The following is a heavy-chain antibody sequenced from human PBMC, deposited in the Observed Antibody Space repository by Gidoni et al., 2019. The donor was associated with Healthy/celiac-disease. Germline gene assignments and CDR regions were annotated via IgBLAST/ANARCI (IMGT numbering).Heavy chain of an antibody. D-gene: IGHD2-21*01. Sequence: EVQLVESGGGLVQPEGSLRLSCAASGFNFSSYEMNWVRQAPGKGLEWVSYISCSWSTIYYADSVKGRFTISRDNAKNSLYLQMNSLRADDTAVYYCARVRGIVEALDYWGQGTLVTVSS. CDR1: GFNFSSYE. CDR2: ISCSWSTI. CDR3: ARVRGIVEALDY. J-gene: IGHJ4*02. V-gene: IGHV3-48*03.